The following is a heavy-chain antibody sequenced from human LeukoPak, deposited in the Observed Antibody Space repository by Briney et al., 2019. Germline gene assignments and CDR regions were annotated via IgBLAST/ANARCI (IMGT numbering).Heavy chain of an antibody. CDR3: AELGITMTGGV. Sequence: PGGSLRLSCAASRFTFSNHGMNWVRQAPGKGLEWVSYISSSGSTIYYADSVKGRFTISRDNAKNSLYLQMNRLRAEDTAVYYCAELGITMTGGVWGKGTTVTISS. CDR2: ISSSGSTI. J-gene: IGHJ6*04. V-gene: IGHV3-48*04. CDR1: RFTFSNHG. D-gene: IGHD3-10*02.